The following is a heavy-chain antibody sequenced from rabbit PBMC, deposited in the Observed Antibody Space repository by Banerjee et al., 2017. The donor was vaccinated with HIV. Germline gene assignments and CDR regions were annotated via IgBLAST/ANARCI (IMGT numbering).Heavy chain of an antibody. CDR1: GIDFSSYYA. CDR2: INTATGKP. J-gene: IGHJ3*01. CDR3: ARDLVAVIGWNFGL. Sequence: QSLEESGGDLVKPGASLTLTCTASGIDFSSYYAMCWVRQAPGKGLEWIACINTATGKPVYASWAKGRFTISRTSSTTVTLQMTSLTAADTATYFCARDLVAVIGWNFGLWGQGTLVTVS. V-gene: IGHV1S40*01. D-gene: IGHD1-1*01.